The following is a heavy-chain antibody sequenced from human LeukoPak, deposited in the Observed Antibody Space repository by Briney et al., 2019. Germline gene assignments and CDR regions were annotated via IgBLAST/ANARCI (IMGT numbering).Heavy chain of an antibody. V-gene: IGHV4-59*01. CDR1: GGSISTYY. CDR3: ARVGNYYFDL. D-gene: IGHD3-10*01. CDR2: IYYSGNT. Sequence: SETLSLTCTVSGGSISTYYWSWIRQPAGKGLEWIGYIYYSGNTNDNPSLKSRVTISVDTSKNQFSLKLSSVTAADTAVYYCARVGNYYFDLWGRGTLVTVSS. J-gene: IGHJ2*01.